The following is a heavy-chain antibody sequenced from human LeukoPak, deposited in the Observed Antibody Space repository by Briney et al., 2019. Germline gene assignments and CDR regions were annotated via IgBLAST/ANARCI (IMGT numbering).Heavy chain of an antibody. J-gene: IGHJ4*02. CDR2: INSDGSST. CDR1: GFTFSSYW. D-gene: IGHD6-19*01. Sequence: GGSLRLSCAASGFTFSSYWMHWVRQAPGKGLVWVSRINSDGSSTSYADSVKGRFTISRDNAKNTLYLQMNSLRAEDTAVYYCAKDRISGWRYYFDYWGQGTLVTVSS. CDR3: AKDRISGWRYYFDY. V-gene: IGHV3-74*01.